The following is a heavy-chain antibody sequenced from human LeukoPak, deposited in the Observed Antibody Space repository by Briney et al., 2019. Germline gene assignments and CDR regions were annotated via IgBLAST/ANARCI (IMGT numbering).Heavy chain of an antibody. V-gene: IGHV4-61*02. CDR1: GGSISSGSYY. Sequence: SETLSLTCTVSGGSISSGSYYWSWIRQPAGKGLEWIGRIYTSGSTNYNPSLKSRVTISVDTSKNQFSLKLSSVTAADTAVYYCARGGLPGVYYYYGMDVWGQGTTVTVSS. CDR2: IYTSGST. J-gene: IGHJ6*02. CDR3: ARGGLPGVYYYYGMDV. D-gene: IGHD3-10*01.